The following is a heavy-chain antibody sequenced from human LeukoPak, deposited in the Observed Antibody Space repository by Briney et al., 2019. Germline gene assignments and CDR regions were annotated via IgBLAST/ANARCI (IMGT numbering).Heavy chain of an antibody. J-gene: IGHJ4*02. CDR2: FDPEDGET. Sequence: GASVKVSCKVSGYTLTELSMHWVRQAPGKGLEWMGGFDPEDGETIYAQKFQGRVTMTEDTSTDTAYMELSSLRSEDTAVYYCATSGEWLSHSGLRYWGQGTLVTVSS. CDR3: ATSGEWLSHSGLRY. D-gene: IGHD3-3*01. CDR1: GYTLTELS. V-gene: IGHV1-24*01.